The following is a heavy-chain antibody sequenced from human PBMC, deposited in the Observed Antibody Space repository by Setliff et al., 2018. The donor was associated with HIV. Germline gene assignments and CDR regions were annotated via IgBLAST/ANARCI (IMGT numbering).Heavy chain of an antibody. Sequence: GGSLRLSCAVSGFTFSYGWMTWVRQAPGKGLEWVGRIKSKTDGETADYGAPVKGRFIISRDDSKNTVYLEMNSLNTEDTALYYCTTAVAQNWYGSGNENYWGQGTLVTVSS. CDR1: GFTFSYGW. J-gene: IGHJ4*02. D-gene: IGHD3-10*01. CDR3: TTAVAQNWYGSGNENY. V-gene: IGHV3-15*01. CDR2: IKSKTDGETA.